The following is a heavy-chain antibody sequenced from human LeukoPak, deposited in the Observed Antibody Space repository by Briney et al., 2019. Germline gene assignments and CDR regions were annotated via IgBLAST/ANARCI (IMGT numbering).Heavy chain of an antibody. CDR3: AKGMVRGAIIQDPRYYYYGMDV. D-gene: IGHD3-10*01. Sequence: GGSLRLSCAASGFTFSSYAMSWVRQAPGKGLEWVSAISGSGGSTYYADSVKGRFTISRDNSKNTLYLQMNSLRAEDTAVYYCAKGMVRGAIIQDPRYYYYGMDVCGQGTTVTVSS. CDR2: ISGSGGST. CDR1: GFTFSSYA. J-gene: IGHJ6*02. V-gene: IGHV3-23*01.